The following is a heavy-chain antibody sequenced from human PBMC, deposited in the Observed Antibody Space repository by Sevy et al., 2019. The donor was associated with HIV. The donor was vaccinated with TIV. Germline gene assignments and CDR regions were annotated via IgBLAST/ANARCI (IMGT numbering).Heavy chain of an antibody. D-gene: IGHD2-21*01. Sequence: GGSLRLSCAASGFTFSNAWMSWVRQAPGKGLEWVGHIKSKTDGGTTDYAAPVKGRFTISRDDSKNTLYLQMNSLKTEDTAVYYCTTLLGWGQGTLVTVSS. CDR3: TTLLG. CDR1: GFTFSNAW. V-gene: IGHV3-15*01. CDR2: IKSKTDGGTT. J-gene: IGHJ1*01.